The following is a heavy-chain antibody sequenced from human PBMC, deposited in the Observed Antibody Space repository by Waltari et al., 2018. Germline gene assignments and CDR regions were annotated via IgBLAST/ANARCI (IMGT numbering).Heavy chain of an antibody. J-gene: IGHJ4*02. CDR3: ARDSELY. CDR2: SSTDGSST. Sequence: VQLVDSGGGLFQPGGSLRRSCAASVFTFSSYCMHWRGQGLGTGLVCVSRSSTDGSSTSYEDSVKGRLNSSRDTVKQTLYLQMNGLRAVDKGVCYGARDSELYWGQGTLVTVSS. D-gene: IGHD3-10*01. V-gene: IGHV3-74*01. CDR1: VFTFSSYC.